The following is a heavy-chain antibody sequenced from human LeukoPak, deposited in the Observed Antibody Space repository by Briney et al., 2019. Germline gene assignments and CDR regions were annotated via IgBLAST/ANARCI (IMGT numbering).Heavy chain of an antibody. Sequence: SETLSLTCTVSGGSIRSSSYYWGWIRQPPGKGLEWIGSIYSRGSAYYNPSLKSRVTFSIDTPKNHFSLKLRSVTAADTAVYYCATPPSDSRRGAAAFHIWGQGTMLTVSS. CDR2: IYSRGSA. CDR3: ATPPSDSRRGAAAFHI. CDR1: GGSIRSSSYY. D-gene: IGHD2-21*02. J-gene: IGHJ3*02. V-gene: IGHV4-39*07.